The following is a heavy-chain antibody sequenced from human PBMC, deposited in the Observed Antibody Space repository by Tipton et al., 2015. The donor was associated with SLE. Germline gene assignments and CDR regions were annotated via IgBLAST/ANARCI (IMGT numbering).Heavy chain of an antibody. V-gene: IGHV3-53*05. CDR1: GFTVSSNY. J-gene: IGHJ3*02. D-gene: IGHD6-13*01. CDR2: IYSGGST. Sequence: SLRLSCAASGFTVSSNYMSWVRQAPGKGLEWVSVIYSGGSTYYADSVKGRFTISRDNSKNTLYLQMNSLRAEDTAVYYCAKDPLDSSSWYKAFDIWGQGTMVTVSS. CDR3: AKDPLDSSSWYKAFDI.